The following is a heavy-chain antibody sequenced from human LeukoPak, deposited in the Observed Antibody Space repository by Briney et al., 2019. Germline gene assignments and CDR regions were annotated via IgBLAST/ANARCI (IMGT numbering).Heavy chain of an antibody. CDR2: ISWNSGSI. Sequence: QPGGSLRLSCAASGFTFDDYAMHWVRQAPGKGLEWVSGISWNSGSIGYADSVKGRFTISRDNAKNSLYLQMNSLRAEDTALYYCAKVNGIGYCSSTSCQSGAFDIWGQGTMVTVSS. CDR1: GFTFDDYA. CDR3: AKVNGIGYCSSTSCQSGAFDI. J-gene: IGHJ3*02. D-gene: IGHD2-2*01. V-gene: IGHV3-9*01.